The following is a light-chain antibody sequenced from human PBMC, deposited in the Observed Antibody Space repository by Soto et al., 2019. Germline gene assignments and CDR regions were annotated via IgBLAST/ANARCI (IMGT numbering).Light chain of an antibody. CDR2: GAS. V-gene: IGKV3-15*01. Sequence: EILLTQSPATLSVSPGERATLSCRASQSVSSDLAWYHQKTGQPPRLLIYGASTRATGIPARFSGSGSRTEFTLTINSLQSEDFSVDYCQQYNNSPRTFGQGTKVDIK. CDR3: QQYNNSPRT. CDR1: QSVSSD. J-gene: IGKJ1*01.